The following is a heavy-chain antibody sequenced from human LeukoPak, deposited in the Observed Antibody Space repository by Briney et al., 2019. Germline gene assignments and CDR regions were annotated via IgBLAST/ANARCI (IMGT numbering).Heavy chain of an antibody. V-gene: IGHV1-18*01. CDR1: GYTFTSYG. Sequence: ASVKVSCKASGYTFTSYGITWVRQAPGQGLEWMGWISAYNGNTNYAQKLQGRVTMTTDTSTSTAYMELRSLRSDDTAVYYCARFSITGTTTDYWGQGTLVTVSS. CDR2: ISAYNGNT. CDR3: ARFSITGTTTDY. D-gene: IGHD1-7*01. J-gene: IGHJ4*02.